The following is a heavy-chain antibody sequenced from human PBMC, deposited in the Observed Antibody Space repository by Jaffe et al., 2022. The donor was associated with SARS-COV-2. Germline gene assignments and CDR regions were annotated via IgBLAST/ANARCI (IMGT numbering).Heavy chain of an antibody. D-gene: IGHD4-17*01. Sequence: QVQLQESGPGLVKPSQTLSLTCTVSGGSISSGSYYWSWIRQPAGKGLEWIGRIYTSGSTNYNPSLKSRVTISVDTSKNQFSLKLSSVTAADTAVYYCARGNYGDYMGDWFDPWGQGTLVTVSS. CDR2: IYTSGST. J-gene: IGHJ5*02. CDR3: ARGNYGDYMGDWFDP. CDR1: GGSISSGSYY. V-gene: IGHV4-61*02.